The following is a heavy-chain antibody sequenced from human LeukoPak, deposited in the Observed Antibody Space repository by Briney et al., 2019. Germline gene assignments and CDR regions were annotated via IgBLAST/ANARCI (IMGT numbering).Heavy chain of an antibody. CDR3: ARVTAYYYGSGSHLVLDY. CDR1: GGSISSSSYY. D-gene: IGHD3-10*01. Sequence: PSETLSLTCTVSGGSISSSSYYWGWIRPPPGKGMEWIGCIYYSGSTYYNPALKSRVTISVDTSKHHFSLTLSSVTAADTAVYYCARVTAYYYGSGSHLVLDYWGQGTLVTVSS. V-gene: IGHV4-39*01. CDR2: IYYSGST. J-gene: IGHJ4*02.